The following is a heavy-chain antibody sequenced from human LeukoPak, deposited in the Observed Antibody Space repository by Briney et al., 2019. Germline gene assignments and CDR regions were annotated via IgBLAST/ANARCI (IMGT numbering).Heavy chain of an antibody. D-gene: IGHD5-18*01. CDR1: GYTFTGYY. J-gene: IGHJ5*02. CDR3: ARGEYSYGKGDWFDP. V-gene: IGHV1-2*02. Sequence: ASVKVSCKASGYTFTGYYMHWVRQAPGQGLEWMGWINPNSGGTNYAQKFQGRVTMTRDTSISTACMELSRLRSDDTAVYYCARGEYSYGKGDWFDPWGQGTLVTVSS. CDR2: INPNSGGT.